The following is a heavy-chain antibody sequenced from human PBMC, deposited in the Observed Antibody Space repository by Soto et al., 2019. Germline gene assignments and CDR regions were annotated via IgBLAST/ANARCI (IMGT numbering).Heavy chain of an antibody. V-gene: IGHV3-73*02. CDR2: IRGKNNNYAT. Sequence: ERQLVQSGGGVVQPGGSLKLSCAAFGFTFSVSDMHWVRQASGKGLEWVGRIRGKNNNYATTYAASMTGRFITSRDHSDNTAFLQTSCLKTEDTAIYYCTRHEEGRRAVFYGMDVWSQGTTVTVSS. CDR3: TRHEEGRRAVFYGMDV. J-gene: IGHJ6*02. D-gene: IGHD6-19*01. CDR1: GFTFSVSD.